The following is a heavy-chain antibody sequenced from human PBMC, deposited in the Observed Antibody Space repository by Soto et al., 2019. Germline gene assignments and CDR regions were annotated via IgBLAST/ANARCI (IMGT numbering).Heavy chain of an antibody. V-gene: IGHV3-74*01. Sequence: PGGSKRLSCTAAECNFRSYWMHWVRQEPGKGLVWVSRINSDGSSTSYADSVKGRFTISRDNAKNTLYLQMNSLRAEDTAVYYCAIRASYYDSSGYFDYWGQGTLVTVSS. CDR3: AIRASYYDSSGYFDY. CDR1: ECNFRSYW. CDR2: INSDGSST. D-gene: IGHD3-22*01. J-gene: IGHJ4*02.